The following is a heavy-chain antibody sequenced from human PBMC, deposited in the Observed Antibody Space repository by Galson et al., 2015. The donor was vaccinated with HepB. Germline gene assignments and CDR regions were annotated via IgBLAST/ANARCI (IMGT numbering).Heavy chain of an antibody. V-gene: IGHV1-69*13. D-gene: IGHD2-15*01. CDR2: IIPIFGTT. CDR1: GGTFSSYT. J-gene: IGHJ6*02. CDR3: ARAPQRGSSRYYYYGMDV. Sequence: SVKVSCKASGGTFSSYTISWVRQAPGKGLEWMGGIIPIFGTTNYAQKFQGRVTITADESTSTAYMELTSLRSEDTAVYYCARAPQRGSSRYYYYGMDVWGQGTTVTVSS.